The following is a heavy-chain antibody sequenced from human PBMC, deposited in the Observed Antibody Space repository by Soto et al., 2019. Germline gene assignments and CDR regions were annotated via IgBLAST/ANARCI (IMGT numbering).Heavy chain of an antibody. CDR1: GFTFSSYG. J-gene: IGHJ6*02. CDR2: ISYDGSNK. V-gene: IGHV3-30*18. D-gene: IGHD3-3*01. Sequence: GESLKISCAASGFTFSSYGMHWVRQAPGKGLEWVAVISYDGSNKYYADSVKGRFTISRDNSKNTLYLQMNSLRAEDTAVYYCAKGINRVHDFWSGYYTTDYYGMDVWGQGTTVTVSS. CDR3: AKGINRVHDFWSGYYTTDYYGMDV.